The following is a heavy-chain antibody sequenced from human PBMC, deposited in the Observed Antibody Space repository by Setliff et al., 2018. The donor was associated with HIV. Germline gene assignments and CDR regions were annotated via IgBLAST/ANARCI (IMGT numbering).Heavy chain of an antibody. J-gene: IGHJ6*02. V-gene: IGHV3-53*01. CDR2: IYSGDTT. Sequence: PGGSLTLSCAASTFSVSDYAMNWVRQAPGKGLEWVSVIYSGDTTYYADSVKRRFTISRDNAKNSLYLQMNSLRAEDTAVDYCAREGGRERATTYYCHYGMDVWGQGTTVTVSS. CDR1: TFSVSDYA. D-gene: IGHD1-1*01. CDR3: AREGGRERATTYYCHYGMDV.